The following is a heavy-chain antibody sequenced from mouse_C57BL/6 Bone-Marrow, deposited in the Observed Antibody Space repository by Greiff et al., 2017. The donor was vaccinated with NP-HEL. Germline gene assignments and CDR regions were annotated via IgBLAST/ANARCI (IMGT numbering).Heavy chain of an antibody. CDR2: ISDGGSYT. CDR3: ARGIYYGYPYAMDY. Sequence: EVKLVESGGGLVKPGGSLKLSCAASGFTFSSYAMSWVRQTPEKRLEWVATISDGGSYTYYPDNVKGRFTISRDNAKNNLYLQMSHLKSEDTAMYYCARGIYYGYPYAMDYWGQGTSVTVSS. J-gene: IGHJ4*01. V-gene: IGHV5-4*03. D-gene: IGHD2-2*01. CDR1: GFTFSSYA.